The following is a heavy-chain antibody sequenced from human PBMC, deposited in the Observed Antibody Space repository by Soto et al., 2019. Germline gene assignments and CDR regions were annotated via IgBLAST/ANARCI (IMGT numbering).Heavy chain of an antibody. Sequence: ETLSLTCTVSGGSISSYYWSWIRQPAGKGLEWIGRIYTSGSTNYNPSLKSRVTMSVDTSKNQFSLKLSSVTAADTAVYYCARAYCSSTSCPLFDYWGQGTLVTVSS. CDR1: GGSISSYY. J-gene: IGHJ4*02. CDR2: IYTSGST. V-gene: IGHV4-4*07. CDR3: ARAYCSSTSCPLFDY. D-gene: IGHD2-2*01.